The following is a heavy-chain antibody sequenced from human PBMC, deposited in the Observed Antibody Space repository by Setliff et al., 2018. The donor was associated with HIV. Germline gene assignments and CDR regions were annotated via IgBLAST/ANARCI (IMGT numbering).Heavy chain of an antibody. Sequence: QPGGSLRLSCAASGFTFDDYAMHWVRQALGKGLEWVSGISWNSGSIGYADSVKGRFTISRDNAKNSLYLQMNSLRAEDTALYYCAKDLAATRGVTGFGYWGQGALVTVSS. CDR3: AKDLAATRGVTGFGY. J-gene: IGHJ4*02. D-gene: IGHD2-15*01. CDR1: GFTFDDYA. CDR2: ISWNSGSI. V-gene: IGHV3-9*01.